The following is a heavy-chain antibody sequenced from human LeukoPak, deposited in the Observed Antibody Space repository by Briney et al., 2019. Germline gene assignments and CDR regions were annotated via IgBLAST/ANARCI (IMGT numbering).Heavy chain of an antibody. CDR2: INPNSGGT. V-gene: IGHV1-2*04. Sequence: ASVKVSCKASGYTFTGYYMHWVRQAPGQGLEWMGWINPNSGGTNYAQKFQGWVTMTRDTSISTAYMELSRLRPDDTAVYYCARGRVYCSSTSCSYPNWFDPWGQGTLVTVSS. CDR3: ARGRVYCSSTSCSYPNWFDP. CDR1: GYTFTGYY. J-gene: IGHJ5*02. D-gene: IGHD2-2*01.